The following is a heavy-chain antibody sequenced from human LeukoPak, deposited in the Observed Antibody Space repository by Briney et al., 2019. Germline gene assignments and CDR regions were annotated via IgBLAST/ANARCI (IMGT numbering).Heavy chain of an antibody. CDR1: GYTFTGYY. D-gene: IGHD2-15*01. V-gene: IGHV1-2*04. J-gene: IGHJ4*02. Sequence: ASVKVSCKASGYTFTGYYMHWVRQAPGQGLEWMGWINPNSGGTNYAQKFQGWVTMTRDTSISTAYMELSRLRSDDTAVYYCAREVGFDCSGGSCYVFDYWGQGTLVTVSS. CDR2: INPNSGGT. CDR3: AREVGFDCSGGSCYVFDY.